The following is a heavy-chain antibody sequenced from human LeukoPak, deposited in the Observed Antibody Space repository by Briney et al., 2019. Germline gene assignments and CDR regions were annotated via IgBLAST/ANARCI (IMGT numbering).Heavy chain of an antibody. Sequence: GGSLRLSCAASGFIFSYYWMSWVRQAPGKGLEWVANIKEDGSDKYYVDSVKGRFTISRHNAENSLYLQMNSLRAEDTAVYYCARYDGGAAIDYWGQGTLVTVSS. CDR1: GFIFSYYW. D-gene: IGHD1-1*01. J-gene: IGHJ4*02. CDR3: ARYDGGAAIDY. V-gene: IGHV3-7*01. CDR2: IKEDGSDK.